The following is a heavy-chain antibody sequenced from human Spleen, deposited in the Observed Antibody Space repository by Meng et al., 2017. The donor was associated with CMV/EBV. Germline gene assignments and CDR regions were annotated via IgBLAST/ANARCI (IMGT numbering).Heavy chain of an antibody. Sequence: QGLLPEPGPGLVKPSETLSLTCTVSGGSISSYYWSWIRQPAGKGLEWIGRIYTSGSTNYNPSLKSRVTMSVDTSKNQFSLKLSSVTAADTAVYYCARGGLRYSSSWPFDYWGQGTLVTVSS. J-gene: IGHJ4*02. CDR3: ARGGLRYSSSWPFDY. CDR2: IYTSGST. D-gene: IGHD6-13*01. CDR1: GGSISSYY. V-gene: IGHV4-4*07.